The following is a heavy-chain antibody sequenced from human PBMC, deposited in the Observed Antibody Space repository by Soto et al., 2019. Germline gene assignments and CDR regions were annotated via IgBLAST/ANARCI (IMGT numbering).Heavy chain of an antibody. D-gene: IGHD6-13*01. J-gene: IGHJ6*02. CDR3: AREGSSSWYEKDYYYGMDV. V-gene: IGHV4-61*01. CDR1: GGSVSSGSYY. Sequence: QVQLQESGPGLVKPSETLSLTCTVSGGSVSSGSYYWSWIRQPPGKGLEWIGYIYYSGSTNYNPSIKSRFTISVDTSKNQFSLKLSSVTAADTAVYYCAREGSSSWYEKDYYYGMDVWGQGTTVTVSS. CDR2: IYYSGST.